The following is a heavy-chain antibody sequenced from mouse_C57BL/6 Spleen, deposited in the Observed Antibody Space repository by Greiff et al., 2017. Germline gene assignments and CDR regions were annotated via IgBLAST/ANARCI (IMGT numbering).Heavy chain of an antibody. CDR1: GYTFTGYW. CDR2: ILPGSGST. Sequence: QVQLKESGAELMKPGASVKLSCKATGYTFTGYWIEWVKQRPGHGLEWIGEILPGSGSTNYNEKFKGKATFTADTSSNTAYMQLSSLTTEDSAIYYCARLGSIYDGYFYAMDYWGQGTSVTVSS. J-gene: IGHJ4*01. V-gene: IGHV1-9*01. CDR3: ARLGSIYDGYFYAMDY. D-gene: IGHD2-3*01.